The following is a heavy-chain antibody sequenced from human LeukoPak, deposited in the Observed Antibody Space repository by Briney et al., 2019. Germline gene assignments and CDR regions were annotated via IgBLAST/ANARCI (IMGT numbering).Heavy chain of an antibody. V-gene: IGHV4-4*07. CDR1: GGSITSYY. Sequence: SETLSLTCTVSGGSITSYYLNWIRQPARKGLEWIGRMYSSGSSNYNPSLKSRVTMSVDTSKNQFFLNLISVTAADTSVYSCAGFNYGSLDYWGQGILVTVSS. D-gene: IGHD3-10*01. CDR2: MYSSGSS. J-gene: IGHJ4*02. CDR3: AGFNYGSLDY.